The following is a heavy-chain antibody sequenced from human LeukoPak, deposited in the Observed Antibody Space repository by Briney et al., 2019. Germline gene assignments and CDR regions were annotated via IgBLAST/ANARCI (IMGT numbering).Heavy chain of an antibody. CDR1: GFAFRSFA. CDR3: ARDGVDYDSSGYYPRFDP. D-gene: IGHD3-22*01. V-gene: IGHV3-23*01. Sequence: GALRLSCAASGFAFRSFAMSWVRQAPGKGLEWVSGISDRSGSTYYADSVKGGFIISRDNSKNTLYLQMNSLRAEDTAVYYCARDGVDYDSSGYYPRFDPWGQGTLVNVSS. CDR2: ISDRSGST. J-gene: IGHJ5*02.